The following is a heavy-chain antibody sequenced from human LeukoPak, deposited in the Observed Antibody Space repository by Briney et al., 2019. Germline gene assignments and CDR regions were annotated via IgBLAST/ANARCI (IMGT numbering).Heavy chain of an antibody. CDR2: IYSGGST. D-gene: IGHD1-26*01. J-gene: IGHJ4*02. Sequence: GGSLRLSCAASGFTVSSNYMSWVRQAPGKGLEWVSVIYSGGSTYYADSVKGRFTISRDNSKNTLYLQMNSLRAEDTAVYYCARAAVYESPWELLNTQIDYWGQGTLVTVSS. V-gene: IGHV3-53*01. CDR3: ARAAVYESPWELLNTQIDY. CDR1: GFTVSSNY.